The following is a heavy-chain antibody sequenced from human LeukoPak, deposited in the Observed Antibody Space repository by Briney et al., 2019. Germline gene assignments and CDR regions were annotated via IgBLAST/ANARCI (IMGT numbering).Heavy chain of an antibody. CDR2: ISYDGSNK. CDR1: GFTFSSYA. Sequence: GGSLRLSCAASGFTFSSYAMHWVRQAPGKGLEGVAVISYDGSNKYYADSVKGRFTISRDNSKNTLYLQMNSLRAEDTAVYYCARDADDIVVVPAARPSSLLYWGQGTLVTVSS. CDR3: ARDADDIVVVPAARPSSLLY. D-gene: IGHD2-2*01. V-gene: IGHV3-30*04. J-gene: IGHJ4*02.